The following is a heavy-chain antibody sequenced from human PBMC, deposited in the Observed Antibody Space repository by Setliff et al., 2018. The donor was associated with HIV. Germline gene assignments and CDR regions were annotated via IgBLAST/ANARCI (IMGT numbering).Heavy chain of an antibody. V-gene: IGHV1-3*01. CDR1: GYIFTSYA. J-gene: IGHJ6*03. D-gene: IGHD5-12*01. CDR3: ALGYNARKVPYYYYYYMDV. Sequence: ASVKVSCKASGYIFTSYAIFWVRQAPGRRLEWMGWINAGNGNTKYSQTFQGRVTITRDTSATTAYMELSSLRSEDTAVYYCALGYNARKVPYYYYYYMDVWGKGTTVTVSS. CDR2: INAGNGNT.